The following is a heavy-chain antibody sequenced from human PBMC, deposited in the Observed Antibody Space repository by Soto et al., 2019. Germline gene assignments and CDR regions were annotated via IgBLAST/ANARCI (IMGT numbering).Heavy chain of an antibody. Sequence: PSETLSLTSTVSGGSISSSSYYWDWIRQPPGRGLVWIGGIFHRGNTYPNASLKSRVIISVDTSNNQLSLKLKSVTAADTAVYYCARRWGSSSSVVDYWGQGTLVTVSS. CDR3: ARRWGSSSSVVDY. V-gene: IGHV4-39*01. D-gene: IGHD6-6*01. CDR1: GGSISSSSYY. CDR2: IFHRGNT. J-gene: IGHJ4*02.